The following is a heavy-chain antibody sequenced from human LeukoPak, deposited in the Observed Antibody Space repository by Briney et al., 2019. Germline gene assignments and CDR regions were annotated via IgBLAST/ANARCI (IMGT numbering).Heavy chain of an antibody. Sequence: PGGSLRLSCSVPGFTFGTYVMHWVRQAPGKGLEYVSAISSNGDNTYYADSVKGRFTISRDNSKNTLYLQMSSLRADDTAVYYCVRGTGYWGQGTLVTVSS. J-gene: IGHJ4*02. CDR3: VRGTGY. V-gene: IGHV3-64D*06. CDR1: GFTFGTYV. CDR2: ISSNGDNT.